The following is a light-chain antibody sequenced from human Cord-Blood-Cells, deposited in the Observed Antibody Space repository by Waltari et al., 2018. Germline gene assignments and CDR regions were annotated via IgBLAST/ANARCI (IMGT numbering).Light chain of an antibody. CDR2: EGS. J-gene: IGLJ2*01. Sequence: QSALTQPASVSGSPGQSITISCTGTSSDVGSYNLVSLYQQHPGKAPKPMIYEGSKRPSGVSIRFSGSKSGNTASLTISGLQAEDEADYYCCSYAGSSTYVVFGGGTKLTVL. V-gene: IGLV2-23*01. CDR1: SSDVGSYNL. CDR3: CSYAGSSTYVV.